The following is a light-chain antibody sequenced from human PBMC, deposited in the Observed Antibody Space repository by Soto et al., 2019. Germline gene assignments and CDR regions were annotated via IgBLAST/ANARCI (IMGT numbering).Light chain of an antibody. J-gene: IGKJ1*01. V-gene: IGKV3-20*01. CDR2: GAS. Sequence: EIVLTQSPGTLSLSPGERATLSCRASQSVSSSYLAWYQQRPGQAPRLLIYGASNRSTGIPDRFSGSGSGTDFTLTISRLEPEDFAVDYCQQYGSSPSWTFGQGTKVEIK. CDR1: QSVSSSY. CDR3: QQYGSSPSWT.